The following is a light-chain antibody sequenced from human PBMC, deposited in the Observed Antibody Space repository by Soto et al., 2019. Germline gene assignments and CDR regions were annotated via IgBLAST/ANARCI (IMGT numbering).Light chain of an antibody. CDR3: QQYGRSPLLYT. V-gene: IGKV3-20*01. CDR1: QSVTSNF. Sequence: EIVLTQSPGTLSLSPGERATLSCRASQSVTSNFLAWYQQKPGQAPRLLIYGASTRAAGVPDRFSGSGSGTDFTLTITRLEPEDFAVYYCQQYGRSPLLYTFGQGTSWGSN. J-gene: IGKJ2*01. CDR2: GAS.